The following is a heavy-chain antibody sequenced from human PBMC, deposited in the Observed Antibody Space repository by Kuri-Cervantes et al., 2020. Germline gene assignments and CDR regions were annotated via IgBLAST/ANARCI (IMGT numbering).Heavy chain of an antibody. CDR2: IYSGGST. Sequence: GGSLRLSCAASGFTVSSNYMSWVRQAPGKGLEWVSVIYSGGSTYYADSVKGRFTISRDNAKNSLYLQMNSLRAEDTAVYYCARGGLYYYDSSGPAGWFDPWGQGTLVTVSS. J-gene: IGHJ5*02. D-gene: IGHD3-22*01. CDR3: ARGGLYYYDSSGPAGWFDP. CDR1: GFTVSSNY. V-gene: IGHV3-66*01.